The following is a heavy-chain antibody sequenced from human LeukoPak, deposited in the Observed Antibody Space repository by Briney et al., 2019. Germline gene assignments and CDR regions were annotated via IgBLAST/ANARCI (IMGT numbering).Heavy chain of an antibody. CDR3: ARDYYYDSSGYYHY. CDR2: INHSGST. J-gene: IGHJ4*02. CDR1: GGSISSSSLY. D-gene: IGHD3-22*01. V-gene: IGHV4-39*07. Sequence: ASETLSLTCTVSGGSISSSSLYWGWLRQSPGKGLEWIGEINHSGSTNYNPSLKSRVTISVDTSKNQFSLKLSSVTAADTAVYYCARDYYYDSSGYYHYWGQGTLVTVSS.